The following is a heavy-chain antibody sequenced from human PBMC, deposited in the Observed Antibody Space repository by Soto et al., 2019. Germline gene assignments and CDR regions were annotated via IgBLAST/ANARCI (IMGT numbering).Heavy chain of an antibody. CDR2: INPNSGAT. D-gene: IGHD4-17*01. Sequence: ASVKVSCKASGYTFTGYYMHWVRQAPGQGLEWMGWINPNSGATNYAQKFQGWVTMTRDTSISTAYVDLSRLKSDDTAVYYCARAVNDFGDYSRPIDYWGQGTLVTVSS. CDR3: ARAVNDFGDYSRPIDY. CDR1: GYTFTGYY. V-gene: IGHV1-2*04. J-gene: IGHJ4*02.